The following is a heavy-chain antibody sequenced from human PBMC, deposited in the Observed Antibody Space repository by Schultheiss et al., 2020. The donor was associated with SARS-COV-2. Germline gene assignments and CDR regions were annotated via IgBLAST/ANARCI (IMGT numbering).Heavy chain of an antibody. CDR1: GGSFSGYY. CDR2: IYYSGST. V-gene: IGHV4-31*11. Sequence: SQTLSLTCAVYGGSFSGYYWSWIRQHPGKGLEWIGYIYYSGSTYYNPSLKSRVTISVDTSKNQFSLKLSSVTAADTAVYYCARDRAPRLQYYYYYYGMDVWGQGTTVTVSS. D-gene: IGHD2-15*01. J-gene: IGHJ6*02. CDR3: ARDRAPRLQYYYYYYGMDV.